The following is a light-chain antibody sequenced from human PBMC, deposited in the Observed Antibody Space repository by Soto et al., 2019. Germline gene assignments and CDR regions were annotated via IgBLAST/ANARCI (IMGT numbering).Light chain of an antibody. J-gene: IGLJ2*01. V-gene: IGLV2-14*01. Sequence: QSALTQPASVSGSPGQSITISCTGTSGDICGYNYVSWYQQHPGKAPKLLISEVTNRPSGVSNRFSGSKSGNTASLTISGVQAEDEADYYCSSYTTNLTPVVFGGGTKLTVL. CDR2: EVT. CDR3: SSYTTNLTPVV. CDR1: SGDICGYNY.